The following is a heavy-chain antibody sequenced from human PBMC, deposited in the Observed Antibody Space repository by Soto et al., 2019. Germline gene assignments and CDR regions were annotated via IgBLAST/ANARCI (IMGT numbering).Heavy chain of an antibody. D-gene: IGHD3-10*01. V-gene: IGHV1-69*08. CDR3: AIGYGEHSI. CDR2: IVPLTGAV. Sequence: QVQLVQSGTELKKPGSSVKVSCRASGDTFSAYSVCWVRQALGQGLEWMGRIVPLTGAVDFAEQFQGRVTLTANRFTATASMELSTLRSEDTAVYYCAIGYGEHSIRGQGTLVTVSS. CDR1: GDTFSAYS. J-gene: IGHJ4*02.